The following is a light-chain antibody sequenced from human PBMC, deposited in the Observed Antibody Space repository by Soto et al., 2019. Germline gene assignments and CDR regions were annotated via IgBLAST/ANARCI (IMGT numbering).Light chain of an antibody. CDR1: QTVNSNF. CDR3: QLYGSSPLFT. V-gene: IGKV3-20*01. J-gene: IGKJ2*01. Sequence: EIVLTQSPGTLSLFPGERATLSCRASQTVNSNFLAWYQLKPGQAPSLLIYGASSRATGIPDRFSGSGSGTDFTLTIRRLEPEDCAVYYCQLYGSSPLFTFGLGTKVEIQ. CDR2: GAS.